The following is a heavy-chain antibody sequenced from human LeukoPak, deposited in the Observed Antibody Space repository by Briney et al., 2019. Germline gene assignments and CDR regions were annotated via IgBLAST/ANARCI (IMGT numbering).Heavy chain of an antibody. CDR2: INPSGGSA. CDR3: ARATQSWFDP. J-gene: IGHJ5*02. CDR1: GYTFTSYY. Sequence: AAVKVSCKASGYTFTSYYLHWVRQSPGQGLEWIGIINPSGGSASYAQTFQGRVTMARDTSTSTVYLELSSLRSGDTAVYYCARATQSWFDPWGQGTLVTVSS. V-gene: IGHV1-46*01.